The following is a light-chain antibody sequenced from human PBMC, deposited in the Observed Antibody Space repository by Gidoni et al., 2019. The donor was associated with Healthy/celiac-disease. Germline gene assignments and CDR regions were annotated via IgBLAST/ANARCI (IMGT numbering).Light chain of an antibody. Sequence: QSALTQPRSVSGSPGQSATISCTGTSSDVGGYNYVSWYQQHPGKAPKLMIYDVSKRPSGVPDRFSGSKSGNTASLTISGLQAEDEADYYCCSYAGSYTSHVVFGGGTKLTVL. CDR1: SSDVGGYNY. CDR2: DVS. CDR3: CSYAGSYTSHVV. V-gene: IGLV2-11*01. J-gene: IGLJ2*01.